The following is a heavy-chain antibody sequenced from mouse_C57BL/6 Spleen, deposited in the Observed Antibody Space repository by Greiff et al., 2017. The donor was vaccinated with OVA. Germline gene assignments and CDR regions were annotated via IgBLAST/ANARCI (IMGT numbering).Heavy chain of an antibody. D-gene: IGHD1-2*01. V-gene: IGHV1-64*01. J-gene: IGHJ2*01. CDR2: IHPNSGST. Sequence: QVQLKQPGAELVKPGASVKLSCKASGYTFTSYWMHWVKQRPGQGLEWIGMIHPNSGSTNYNEKFKSKATLTVDKSSSTAYMQLSSLTSEDSAVYYCARPFLTGYFDYWGQGTTLTVSS. CDR3: ARPFLTGYFDY. CDR1: GYTFTSYW.